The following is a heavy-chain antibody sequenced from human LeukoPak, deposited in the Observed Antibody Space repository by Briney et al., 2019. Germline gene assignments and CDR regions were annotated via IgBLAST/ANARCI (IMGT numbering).Heavy chain of an antibody. Sequence: SETLSLTCTVSGGSISNYYWNWIRQPPGKGLEWIGSIYHSGSTYYNPSLKSRVTISVDTSKNQFSLKLSSVTAADTAVYYCARDEGYCSGGSCASPYNWFDPWGQGTLVTVSS. CDR1: GGSISNYY. J-gene: IGHJ5*02. CDR3: ARDEGYCSGGSCASPYNWFDP. D-gene: IGHD2-15*01. CDR2: IYHSGST. V-gene: IGHV4-38-2*02.